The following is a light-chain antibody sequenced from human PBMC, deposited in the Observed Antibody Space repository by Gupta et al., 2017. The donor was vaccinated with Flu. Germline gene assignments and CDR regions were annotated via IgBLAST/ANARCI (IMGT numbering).Light chain of an antibody. CDR3: QQFYSFPPT. CDR1: QAISSY. J-gene: IGKJ5*01. V-gene: IGKV1-9*01. Sequence: DLQLTQSPSFLSASVGDRVTITCRASQAISSYLAWYQQKPGKAPKLLIYAASTLQSGIPSRFSGSGSGTEFTLTIGSLQPDDFATYYCQQFYSFPPTFGQGTRLEIK. CDR2: AAS.